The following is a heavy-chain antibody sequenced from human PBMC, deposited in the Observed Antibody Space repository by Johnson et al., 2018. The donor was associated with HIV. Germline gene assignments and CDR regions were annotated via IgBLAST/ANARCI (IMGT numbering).Heavy chain of an antibody. CDR1: GLTFSSYG. V-gene: IGHV3-30*18. J-gene: IGHJ3*02. CDR2: ISYDGSKK. CDR3: AKAPYGSGIRPGAFDI. D-gene: IGHD3-10*01. Sequence: QVQLVESGGGVVQPGRSLRLSCAASGLTFSSYGMHWVRQAPGKGLEWVAVISYDGSKKYYAGSMKGRFTISRDNSKTTLYLQMNSLRAEDTAVYYCAKAPYGSGIRPGAFDIWGQGTMVTVSS.